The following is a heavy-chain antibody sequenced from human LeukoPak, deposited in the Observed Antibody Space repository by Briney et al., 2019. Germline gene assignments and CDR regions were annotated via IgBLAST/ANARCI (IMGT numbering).Heavy chain of an antibody. D-gene: IGHD6-13*01. Sequence: GASVKVSCKASGYTFTDYYMHWVRQAPGHGLEWMGWMNPNTGATNYAQKFQGWVTMTRDTSISTAYIEVSRLRSDDTVVYDCARVGRSLPHHYVYMDVWAKGTTVTISS. CDR3: ARVGRSLPHHYVYMDV. J-gene: IGHJ6*03. CDR2: MNPNTGAT. CDR1: GYTFTDYY. V-gene: IGHV1-2*04.